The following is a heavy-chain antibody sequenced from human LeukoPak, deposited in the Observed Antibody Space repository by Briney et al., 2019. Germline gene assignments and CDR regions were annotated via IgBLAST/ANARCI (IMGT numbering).Heavy chain of an antibody. D-gene: IGHD3-10*01. CDR3: ASLEGSGSYYPRYFDY. CDR2: IYSGGTT. J-gene: IGHJ4*02. CDR1: GFTVNSNY. Sequence: GGSLRLSCAASGFTVNSNYMSWVRQAPGKGLEWVSVIYSGGTTYYADSVRGRFTISRDNSKRTLYLEMNSLRAEDTAVYYCASLEGSGSYYPRYFDYWGQGTLVTVSS. V-gene: IGHV3-53*01.